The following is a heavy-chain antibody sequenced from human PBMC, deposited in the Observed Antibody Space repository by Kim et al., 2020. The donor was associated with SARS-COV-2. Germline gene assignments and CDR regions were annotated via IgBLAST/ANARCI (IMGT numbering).Heavy chain of an antibody. CDR1: GGTFSSYA. CDR2: IIPIFGTA. Sequence: SVKVSCKASGGTFSSYAISWVRQAPGQGLEWMGGIIPIFGTANYAQKFQGRVTITADESTSTAYMELSSLRSEDTAVYYCARDGMRVSSWYYWFDPWGQGTLVTVSS. CDR3: ARDGMRVSSWYYWFDP. V-gene: IGHV1-69*13. D-gene: IGHD6-13*01. J-gene: IGHJ5*02.